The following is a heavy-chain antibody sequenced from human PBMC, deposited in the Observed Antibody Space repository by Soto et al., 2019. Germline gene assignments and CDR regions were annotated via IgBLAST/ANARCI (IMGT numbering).Heavy chain of an antibody. CDR1: GFSFSNYG. D-gene: IGHD3-22*01. Sequence: GGSLRLSCEGSGFSFSNYGSHWARQAPGKGLEWVAVISHDGNSHHLADSVRGRFTISRDNSKNTVFLHMTSLRREDSAVYHCVKAQERSAQYFAVVITAFDFWGQGTMVTV. V-gene: IGHV3-30*18. CDR2: ISHDGNSH. CDR3: VKAQERSAQYFAVVITAFDF. J-gene: IGHJ3*01.